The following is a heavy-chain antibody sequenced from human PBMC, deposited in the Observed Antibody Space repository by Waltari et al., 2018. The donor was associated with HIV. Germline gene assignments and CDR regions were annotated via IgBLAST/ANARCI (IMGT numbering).Heavy chain of an antibody. CDR2: ISWDGSNK. Sequence: QVQLVESGVGVVQPGRSLRLSCAASGFTFNPYAMHWVRQAPGKGLEWVAVISWDGSNKHYADSVKGRCTISRDNSRNSLYLQMSSLRAEDTAVYYCGREGDYYDSSPFDYWGQGTLVTVSS. D-gene: IGHD3-22*01. J-gene: IGHJ4*02. CDR1: GFTFNPYA. V-gene: IGHV3-30-3*01. CDR3: GREGDYYDSSPFDY.